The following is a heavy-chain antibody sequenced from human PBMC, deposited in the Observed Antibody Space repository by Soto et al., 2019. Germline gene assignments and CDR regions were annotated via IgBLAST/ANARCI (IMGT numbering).Heavy chain of an antibody. Sequence: QVQLVQSGAEVKKPGASGKVSCKDSGYTFTSYGISCVRQAPGQGLEWMGWISGYNGNTKYAQKLQGRVTMTTDTSTSTAYMELRSMRSDDTDVYYCARDLGGQIVDYWGQGTLVTVSS. CDR3: ARDLGGQIVDY. J-gene: IGHJ4*02. V-gene: IGHV1-18*01. CDR1: GYTFTSYG. CDR2: ISGYNGNT. D-gene: IGHD3-3*01.